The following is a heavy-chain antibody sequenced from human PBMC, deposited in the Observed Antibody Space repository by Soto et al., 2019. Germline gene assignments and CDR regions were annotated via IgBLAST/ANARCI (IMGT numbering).Heavy chain of an antibody. CDR2: IYYSGST. V-gene: IGHV4-31*03. CDR3: AREKGSSGWYGNYYYYGMDV. J-gene: IGHJ6*02. Sequence: QVQLQESGPGLVKPSQTLSLTCTVSGGSISSGGYYWSWIRQHPGKVLEWIGYIYYSGSTYYNPSLKSRVNISVDTSKNHFYLKLSSVTAGDTAVYYCAREKGSSGWYGNYYYYGMDVWGQGTTVTVSS. D-gene: IGHD6-19*01. CDR1: GGSISSGGYY.